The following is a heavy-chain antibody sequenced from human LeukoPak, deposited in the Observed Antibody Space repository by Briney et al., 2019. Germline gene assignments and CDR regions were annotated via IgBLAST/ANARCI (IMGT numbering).Heavy chain of an antibody. D-gene: IGHD3-22*01. Sequence: SETLSLTCRVSGGSISSYYWSWIRQPPGKGLEWIGYTYYSGSTNYNPSLKSRVTISVDTSKNQFSLKLSSVTAADTAVYYCARTYYDSSGYYYPYYFDYWGQGTLVTVSS. V-gene: IGHV4-59*01. CDR3: ARTYYDSSGYYYPYYFDY. CDR2: TYYSGST. CDR1: GGSISSYY. J-gene: IGHJ4*02.